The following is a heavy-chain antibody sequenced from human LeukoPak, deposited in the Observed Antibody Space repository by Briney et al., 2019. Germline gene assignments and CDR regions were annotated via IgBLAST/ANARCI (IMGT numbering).Heavy chain of an antibody. D-gene: IGHD3-16*01. Sequence: GGSLRLSCTTSGFTFSTYGMHWVHQAPGKGLEWVAVIWYDGTNRYYADSVKGRFTISRDNSKNTLYLQMNSLRAEDTAVYYCAKDWGLAGNDAFDIWGQGTKVTVSS. J-gene: IGHJ3*02. V-gene: IGHV3-30*02. CDR3: AKDWGLAGNDAFDI. CDR2: IWYDGTNR. CDR1: GFTFSTYG.